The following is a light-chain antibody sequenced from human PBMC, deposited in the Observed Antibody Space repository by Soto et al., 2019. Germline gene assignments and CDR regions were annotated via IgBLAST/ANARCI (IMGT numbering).Light chain of an antibody. V-gene: IGKV2-28*01. J-gene: IGKJ2*01. Sequence: IVMTQSPLSLPVTLGESASISCRSSQSLLHTNGHNYLDWYLQKPGQSPQLLIYLGSNRASGVSERFSGGGSGTNFTLKISRVEADDVGVYYCMQALETPPYTFGQGTKLEIK. CDR1: QSLLHTNGHNY. CDR3: MQALETPPYT. CDR2: LGS.